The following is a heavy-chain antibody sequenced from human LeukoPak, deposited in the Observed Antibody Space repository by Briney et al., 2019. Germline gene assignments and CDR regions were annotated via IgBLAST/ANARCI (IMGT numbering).Heavy chain of an antibody. D-gene: IGHD4-17*01. CDR3: ARGRPRNDYGGNLCIQDY. V-gene: IGHV4-34*01. CDR1: GGSFSGYY. CDR2: INHSGST. Sequence: PSETLSLTCAVYGGSFSGYYWSWIRQPPGEGLEWIGEINHSGSTNYNPSLKSRVTILVDTSKNQFSLKLSSVTAADTAVYYCARGRPRNDYGGNLCIQDYWGQGTLVTVSS. J-gene: IGHJ4*02.